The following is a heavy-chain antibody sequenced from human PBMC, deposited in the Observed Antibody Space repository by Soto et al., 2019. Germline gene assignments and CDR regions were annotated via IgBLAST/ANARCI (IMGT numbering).Heavy chain of an antibody. CDR2: IYPGDSDT. CDR1: GYSFTSYW. Sequence: GESLKISCKGSGYSFTSYWIGWVRQMPGKGLEWMGIIYPGDSDTRYSPSFQGQVTISADKSISTAYLQWSSLKASDTAMYYCARQVLSSGWYDGFDYWGQGTLVTVSS. J-gene: IGHJ4*02. D-gene: IGHD6-19*01. V-gene: IGHV5-51*01. CDR3: ARQVLSSGWYDGFDY.